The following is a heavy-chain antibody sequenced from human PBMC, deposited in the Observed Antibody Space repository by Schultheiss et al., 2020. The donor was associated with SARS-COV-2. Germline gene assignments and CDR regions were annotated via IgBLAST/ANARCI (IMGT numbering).Heavy chain of an antibody. Sequence: GESLKISCAASGFTFSSYAMHWVRQAPGKGLEWVAVISYDGSNKYYADSVKGRFTISRDNSKNTLYLQMNSLRAEDTAVYYCARALYCTNGVCPGDYFDYWGQGTLVTVSS. CDR3: ARALYCTNGVCPGDYFDY. V-gene: IGHV3-30*04. CDR1: GFTFSSYA. CDR2: ISYDGSNK. D-gene: IGHD2-8*01. J-gene: IGHJ4*02.